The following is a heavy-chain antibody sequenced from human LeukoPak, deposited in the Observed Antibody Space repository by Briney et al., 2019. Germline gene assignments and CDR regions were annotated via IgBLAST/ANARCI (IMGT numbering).Heavy chain of an antibody. D-gene: IGHD3-10*01. J-gene: IGHJ4*02. CDR1: GGSISSSSYY. Sequence: SETLSLTCTVSGGSISSSSYYWGWIRQPPGKGLEWIGSIYYSGSTNYNPSLKTRVTMSLDTSKNQFSLNLTTVTAADTAAYYCARTSARGAQFDYWGQGTLVTVSS. CDR3: ARTSARGAQFDY. V-gene: IGHV4-39*07. CDR2: IYYSGST.